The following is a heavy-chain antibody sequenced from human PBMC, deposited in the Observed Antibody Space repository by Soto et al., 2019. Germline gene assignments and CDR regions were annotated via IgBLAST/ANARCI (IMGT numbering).Heavy chain of an antibody. J-gene: IGHJ4*02. D-gene: IGHD4-17*01. V-gene: IGHV3-30*18. CDR3: AKGFYGDYEDYFAD. CDR2: ISYDGSNK. CDR1: GFTFSSYG. Sequence: GGSLRLSCAASGFTFSSYGMHWVRQAPGKGLEWVAVISYDGSNKYYADSVKGRFTISRDNSKNTLYLQMSSLRAEDTAVYYCAKGFYGDYEDYFADWGQGTLVTVAS.